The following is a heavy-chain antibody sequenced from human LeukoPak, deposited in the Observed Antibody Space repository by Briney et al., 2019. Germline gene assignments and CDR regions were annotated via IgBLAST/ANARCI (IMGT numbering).Heavy chain of an antibody. CDR2: IKSKIDGGTT. D-gene: IGHD2-15*01. CDR3: TTEGYCSGGSCYSFDN. J-gene: IGHJ4*02. CDR1: GFTFSKAW. Sequence: GGSLRLSCAASGFTFSKAWMTWVRQVPGKGLEWVARIKSKIDGGTTDYAAPMKGRITISRDDSRNTVYLQVNSLKTEDTAMYYCTTEGYCSGGSCYSFDNWGQGTLVTVSS. V-gene: IGHV3-15*01.